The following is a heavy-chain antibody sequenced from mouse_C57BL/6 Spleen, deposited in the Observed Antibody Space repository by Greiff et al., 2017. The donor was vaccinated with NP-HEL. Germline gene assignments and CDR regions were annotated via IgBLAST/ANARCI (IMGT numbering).Heavy chain of an antibody. V-gene: IGHV1-52*01. CDR3: ARGNWDGDFDY. CDR2: IDPSDSET. Sequence: QVQLQQPGAELVRPGSSVKLSCKASGYTLTSYWMHWVKQRPIQGLEWIGNIDPSDSETHYNQKFKDKATLTVDKSSSTAYMQLSSLTSEDSAVYYCARGNWDGDFDYWGQGTTLTVSS. J-gene: IGHJ2*01. CDR1: GYTLTSYW. D-gene: IGHD4-1*01.